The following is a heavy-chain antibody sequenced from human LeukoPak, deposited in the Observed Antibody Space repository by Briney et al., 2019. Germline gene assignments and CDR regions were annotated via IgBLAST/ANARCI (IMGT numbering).Heavy chain of an antibody. CDR3: ARVKGSYFIGFDY. Sequence: SETLSLTCTVSGGSISSSSYYWSWIRQPPGKGLEWIGYIYYSGSTNYNPSLKSRVTISVDTSKNQFSLKLSSVTAADTAVYYCARVKGSYFIGFDYWGQGTLVTVSS. D-gene: IGHD1-26*01. V-gene: IGHV4-61*01. J-gene: IGHJ4*02. CDR2: IYYSGST. CDR1: GGSISSSSYY.